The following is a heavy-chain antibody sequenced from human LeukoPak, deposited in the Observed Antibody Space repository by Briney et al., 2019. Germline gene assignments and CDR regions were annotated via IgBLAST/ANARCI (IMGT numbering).Heavy chain of an antibody. CDR3: ARGSLLWFGEFPWFDP. CDR2: IIPIFGTA. CDR1: GGTFISYA. J-gene: IGHJ5*02. D-gene: IGHD3-10*01. V-gene: IGHV1-69*13. Sequence: GASVKVSCKASGGTFISYAISWVRQAPGQGLEWMGGIIPIFGTANYAQKFQGRVTITADESTSTAYMELSSLRSEDTAVYYCARGSLLWFGEFPWFDPWGQGTLVTVSS.